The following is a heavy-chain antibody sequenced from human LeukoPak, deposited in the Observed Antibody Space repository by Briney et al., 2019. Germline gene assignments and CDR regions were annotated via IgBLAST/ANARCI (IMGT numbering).Heavy chain of an antibody. J-gene: IGHJ5*02. D-gene: IGHD6-19*01. V-gene: IGHV4-39*07. CDR2: IYYSGST. CDR3: ARTGGYSSGWYDWFDP. Sequence: SETLSLTCTVSGGSISSSSYYWGWIRQPPGKGLEWIGSIYYSGSTYYNPSLKSRVTISVDTSKNQFSLKLSSVTAADTAVYYCARTGGYSSGWYDWFDPWGQGTLVTVSS. CDR1: GGSISSSSYY.